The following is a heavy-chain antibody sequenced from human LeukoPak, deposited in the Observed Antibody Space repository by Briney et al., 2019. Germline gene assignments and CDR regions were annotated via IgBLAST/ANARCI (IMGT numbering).Heavy chain of an antibody. CDR3: ARDCSSTSCDGSFDY. V-gene: IGHV4-4*07. CDR2: IYTSGST. CDR1: GGSISSYY. Sequence: SETLSLTCTVSGGSISSYYWSWIRQPAGKGLEWIGRIYTSGSTNYNPSLKSRVTMSVDTSKNQFSLKLSSVTAADTAVYYCARDCSSTSCDGSFDYWGQGTLVTVSS. J-gene: IGHJ4*02. D-gene: IGHD2-2*01.